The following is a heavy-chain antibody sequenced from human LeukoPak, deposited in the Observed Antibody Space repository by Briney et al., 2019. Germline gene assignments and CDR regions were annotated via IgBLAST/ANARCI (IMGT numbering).Heavy chain of an antibody. Sequence: SVKVSCKASGGTFSSYSFSWVRQAPGQGLERLGGIIVIFGTPNYPQKFHGRVTITADESTSTVYMELSSLRSEDTAMYYCARDVDSSMVTNWFDSWGQGTLVTVSS. CDR3: ARDVDSSMVTNWFDS. CDR1: GGTFSSYS. V-gene: IGHV1-69*13. CDR2: IIVIFGTP. D-gene: IGHD5-18*01. J-gene: IGHJ5*01.